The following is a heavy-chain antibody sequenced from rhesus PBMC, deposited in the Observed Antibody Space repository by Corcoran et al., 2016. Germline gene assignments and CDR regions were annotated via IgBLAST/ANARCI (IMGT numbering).Heavy chain of an antibody. J-gene: IGHJ5-1*01. CDR1: ECTCNTYS. V-gene: IGHV3-54*01. Sequence: EGQMVASGGDLFKPGGSLRLPCPAYECTCNTYSTTGVRQAQGKVLELVVVISVEGINKQYAESLRDRFSSSRDNSRNIVYRKRNKVKLEDSVVYYRARFDVGGPGVLVIVSS. CDR2: ISVEGINK. CDR3: ARFDV.